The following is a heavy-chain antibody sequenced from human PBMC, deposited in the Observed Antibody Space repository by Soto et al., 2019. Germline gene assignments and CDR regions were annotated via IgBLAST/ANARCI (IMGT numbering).Heavy chain of an antibody. J-gene: IGHJ5*02. CDR2: ISSSGSTI. Sequence: RGSLRLSCAASGFTFSDYYMSWIRQAPGKGLEWVSYISSSGSTIYYADSVKGRFTISRDNAKNSLYLQMNSLRAEDTAVYYCARDSWAAAGTRGWFDPWGQGTLVTVSS. D-gene: IGHD6-13*01. V-gene: IGHV3-11*01. CDR3: ARDSWAAAGTRGWFDP. CDR1: GFTFSDYY.